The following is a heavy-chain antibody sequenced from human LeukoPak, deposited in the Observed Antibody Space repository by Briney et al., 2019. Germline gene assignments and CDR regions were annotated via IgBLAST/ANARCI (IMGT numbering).Heavy chain of an antibody. D-gene: IGHD4-17*01. CDR3: ARPAAYGDDEYYFDY. V-gene: IGHV5-51*01. J-gene: IGHJ4*02. CDR2: IYPGDSDT. Sequence: GESLKISCKGSGYSFNNYWIAWVRQMPGKGLEWMGTIYPGDSDTRYSPSFQGQVTISADKSTSTAYLQWSSLKASDTAMYYCARPAAYGDDEYYFDYWGQGTLVTVSS. CDR1: GYSFNNYW.